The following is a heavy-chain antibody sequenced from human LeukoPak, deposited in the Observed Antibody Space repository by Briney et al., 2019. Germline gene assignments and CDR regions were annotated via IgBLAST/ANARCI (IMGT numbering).Heavy chain of an antibody. V-gene: IGHV4-34*01. CDR1: GGSFSGYY. Sequence: SETLSLTCAVYGGSFSGYYWSWIRQPPGKGLEWIGEISHSGSTNYNPSLKSRVTISVDTSKNQFSLKLSSVTAADTAVYYCARAAPPKYWGQGTLVTVSS. CDR3: ARAAPPKY. CDR2: ISHSGST. J-gene: IGHJ4*02.